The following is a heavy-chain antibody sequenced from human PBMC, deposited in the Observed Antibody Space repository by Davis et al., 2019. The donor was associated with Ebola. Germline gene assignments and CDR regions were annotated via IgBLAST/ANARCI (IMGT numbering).Heavy chain of an antibody. J-gene: IGHJ3*02. Sequence: ASVKVSCKASGGTFSSFAITWVRQAPGQGLEWMGMINPNDGRTIYAQKFQGRVTVTRDTSTTTVYMDLSSLRSEDTALYYCTTPGGQDSGYDVFDIWGQGTMVTVSS. CDR3: TTPGGQDSGYDVFDI. CDR2: INPNDGRT. V-gene: IGHV1-46*03. CDR1: GGTFSSFA. D-gene: IGHD5-12*01.